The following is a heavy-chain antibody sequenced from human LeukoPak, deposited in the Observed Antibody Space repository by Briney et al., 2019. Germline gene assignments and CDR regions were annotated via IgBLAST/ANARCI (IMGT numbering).Heavy chain of an antibody. D-gene: IGHD3-9*01. V-gene: IGHV4-30-2*01. CDR1: GGSISSGGYY. CDR2: IYHSGST. J-gene: IGHJ6*03. Sequence: SQTLSLTCTVSGGSISSGGYYWSWIRQPPGKGLEWIGYIYHSGSTYYNPSLKSRVTISVDRSKNQFSLKLSSVTAADTAVYYCARAWVFSYYMDVWGKGTTVTVSS. CDR3: ARAWVFSYYMDV.